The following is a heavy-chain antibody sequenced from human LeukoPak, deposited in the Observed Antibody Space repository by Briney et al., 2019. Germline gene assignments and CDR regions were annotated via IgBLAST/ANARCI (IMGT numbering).Heavy chain of an antibody. V-gene: IGHV4-59*01. D-gene: IGHD3-16*02. J-gene: IGHJ3*02. CDR1: GGSISSYY. CDR2: IYYSGST. Sequence: SETLSLTCTVSGGSISSYYWSWIRQPPGKGLEWIGYIYYSGSTNYNPSLKSRVTISVDTSKNQFSLKLRSVTAADTAVYYYARCRDDYVWGSYRQSDAFDIWGQGTMVTVSS. CDR3: ARCRDDYVWGSYRQSDAFDI.